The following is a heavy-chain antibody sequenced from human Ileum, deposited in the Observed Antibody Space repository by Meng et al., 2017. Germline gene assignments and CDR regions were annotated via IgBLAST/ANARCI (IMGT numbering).Heavy chain of an antibody. CDR2: AST. J-gene: IGHJ4*02. CDR3: ARDHWGSLDY. CDR1: GGSVSSSGYQ. D-gene: IGHD7-27*01. V-gene: IGHV4-61*08. Sequence: QGQRQEAGPGLVRPSEPLSLSCAVSGGSVSSSGYQWGWIRQPPGKGLEWIGYASTNYNPSLKSRVTISVDTSKNQFSLKLTSVTAADTAVYYCARDHWGSLDYWGQGVLVTVSS.